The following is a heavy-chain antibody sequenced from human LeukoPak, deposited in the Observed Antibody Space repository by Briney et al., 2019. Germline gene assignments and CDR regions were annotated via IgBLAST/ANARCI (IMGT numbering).Heavy chain of an antibody. CDR2: ISYDGSNK. J-gene: IGHJ4*02. CDR1: GFTFSSYA. CDR3: AKGSGSFWNYFDY. Sequence: GGSLRLSCAASGFTFSSYAMHWVRQAPGKGLEWVAVISYDGSNKYYADSVKGRFTISRDNSKNTLYLQMNSLRAEDTAVYYCAKGSGSFWNYFDYWGQRTLVTVSS. V-gene: IGHV3-30-3*01. D-gene: IGHD3-10*01.